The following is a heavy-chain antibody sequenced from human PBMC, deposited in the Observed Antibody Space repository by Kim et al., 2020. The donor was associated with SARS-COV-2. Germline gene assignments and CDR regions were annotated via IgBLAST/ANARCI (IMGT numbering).Heavy chain of an antibody. CDR1: GYTLTELS. D-gene: IGHD1-26*01. CDR2: FDPEDGET. V-gene: IGHV1-24*01. J-gene: IGHJ4*02. Sequence: ASVKVSCKVSGYTLTELSMHWVRQAPGKGLEWMGGFDPEDGETIYAQKFQGRVTMTEDTSTDTAYMELSSLRSEDTAVYYCATSIMTVGATLFDYWGQGTLVTVSS. CDR3: ATSIMTVGATLFDY.